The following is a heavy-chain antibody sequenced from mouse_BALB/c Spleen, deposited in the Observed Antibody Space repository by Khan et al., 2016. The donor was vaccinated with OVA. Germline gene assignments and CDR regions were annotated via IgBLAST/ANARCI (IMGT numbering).Heavy chain of an antibody. CDR1: GYTFSSYW. Sequence: LVESGAEVMKPGASVKISCKATGYTFSSYWIEWVKQRPGHGLEWIGEILPGSGSTNYNEKFKGKATFTADPSSNTAYMQLSRLTSEDSAVSYWARTTYYFDYWDQGTTLTVSS. V-gene: IGHV1-9*01. J-gene: IGHJ2*01. CDR3: ARTTYYFDY. CDR2: ILPGSGST.